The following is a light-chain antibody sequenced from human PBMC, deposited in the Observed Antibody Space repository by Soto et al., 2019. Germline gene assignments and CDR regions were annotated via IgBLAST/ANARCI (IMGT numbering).Light chain of an antibody. J-gene: IGKJ4*01. CDR2: GAS. CDR3: QQYNNWPPPT. V-gene: IGKV3-15*01. Sequence: EIVMTQSPATLSVSLGERATLSCRASQSVSSNLAWYQQKPGQAPRLLIYGASTRATDIPARFSGSGSGTEFTLTISSLQSEDFAVYHCQQYNNWPPPTFGGGTKVEIK. CDR1: QSVSSN.